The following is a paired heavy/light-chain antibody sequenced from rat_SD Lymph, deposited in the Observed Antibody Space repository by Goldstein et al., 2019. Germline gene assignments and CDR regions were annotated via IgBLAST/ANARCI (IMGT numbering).Light chain of an antibody. CDR1: SSVSN. CDR3: QQWSSNPLT. Sequence: EIVLTQSPTTTAASPGEKVTITCLASSSVSNMYWYQQKSGASPKLLIYSTSSLASGVPDRFSGSGSGTSYSLTINTMEAEDAATYYCQQWSSNPLTFGSGTKLEIK. CDR2: STS. V-gene: IGKV4S4*01. J-gene: IGKJ5*01.
Heavy chain of an antibody. CDR1: GFTFNNYW. V-gene: IGHV5-31*01. CDR3: TRLITTHYWYFDF. J-gene: IGHJ1*01. Sequence: EVQLVESGGGLVQPGRSLKLSCVASGFTFNNYWMTWIRQAPGKGLEWVASITNTGGSTYYPDSVKGRFTISRDNAKSTLYLQMNSLRSEDTATYYCTRLITTHYWYFDFWGPGTMVTVSS. CDR2: ITNTGGST. D-gene: IGHD1-10*01.